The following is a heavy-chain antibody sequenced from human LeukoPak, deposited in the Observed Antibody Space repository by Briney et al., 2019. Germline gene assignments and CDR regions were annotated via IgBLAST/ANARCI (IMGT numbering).Heavy chain of an antibody. V-gene: IGHV3-48*01. Sequence: PGGSLRLSCAASGFTFSSYSMNWVRQAPGKGLEWVSYISSSSSTIYYADSVKGRFTISRDNSKNTLYLQMNSLRAEDTAVYYCAKQQAAGTSSWGQGTLVTVSS. CDR1: GFTFSSYS. CDR3: AKQQAAGTSS. CDR2: ISSSSSTI. J-gene: IGHJ5*02. D-gene: IGHD6-19*01.